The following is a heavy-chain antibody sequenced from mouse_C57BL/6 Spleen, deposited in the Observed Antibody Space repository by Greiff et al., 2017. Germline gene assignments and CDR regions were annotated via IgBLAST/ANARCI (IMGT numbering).Heavy chain of an antibody. CDR2: INPGSGGT. CDR3: ARQVITTVVAKAY. V-gene: IGHV1-54*01. J-gene: IGHJ3*01. Sequence: QVQLQQSGAELVRPGPSVKVSCKASGYAFTNYLIEWVKQRPGQGLEWIGVINPGSGGTNYNEKLKGKGTRTADKSSSTAYMQLSSLTSEDAAVYCCARQVITTVVAKAYWGQGTLVTVSA. D-gene: IGHD1-1*01. CDR1: GYAFTNYL.